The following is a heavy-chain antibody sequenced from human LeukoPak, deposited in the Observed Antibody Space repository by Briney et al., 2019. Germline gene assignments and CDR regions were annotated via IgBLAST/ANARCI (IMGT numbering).Heavy chain of an antibody. J-gene: IGHJ4*02. CDR1: GFTFSTYS. Sequence: GGSLRLSCAASGFTFSTYSMSWVRQAPGKGLEWVSYISSSSSTIYYADSVKGRFTISSDNAKNSLYLQMNSLRDEDTAVYYCARDRPHCSSPNCYFDYWGQGALVTVSS. D-gene: IGHD2-2*01. V-gene: IGHV3-48*02. CDR2: ISSSSSTI. CDR3: ARDRPHCSSPNCYFDY.